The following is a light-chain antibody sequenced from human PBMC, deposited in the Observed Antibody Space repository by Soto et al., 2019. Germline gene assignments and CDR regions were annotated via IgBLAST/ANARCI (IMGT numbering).Light chain of an antibody. J-gene: IGLJ1*01. CDR2: EVS. V-gene: IGLV2-14*03. Sequence: LTQPASVFGSPGQSITISCTGTSSDVGGYNFVSWYQQHPGKAPKLMIYEVSNRPSGVSNRFSGSKSGNTASLTISGLQPEDEADYYCSSYTTSSTVVFGTGTKSPS. CDR1: SSDVGGYNF. CDR3: SSYTTSSTVV.